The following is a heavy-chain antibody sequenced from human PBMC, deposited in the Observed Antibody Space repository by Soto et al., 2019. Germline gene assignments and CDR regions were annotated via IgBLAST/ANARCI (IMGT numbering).Heavy chain of an antibody. J-gene: IGHJ6*02. D-gene: IGHD5-12*01. Sequence: GGSLRLSCAASGFTFSSYAMSWVRQAPGKGLEWVSAISGSGGSTYYADSVKGRFTISRDNSKNTLYLQMNSLRAEDTAVYYCAKDGIVATNRYYGMDVWGQGTTVTVSS. CDR3: AKDGIVATNRYYGMDV. V-gene: IGHV3-23*01. CDR2: ISGSGGST. CDR1: GFTFSSYA.